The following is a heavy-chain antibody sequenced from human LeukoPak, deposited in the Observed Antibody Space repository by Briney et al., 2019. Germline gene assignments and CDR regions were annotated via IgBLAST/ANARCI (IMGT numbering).Heavy chain of an antibody. CDR2: MFSSGSN. J-gene: IGHJ4*02. CDR1: GGSISSYY. D-gene: IGHD3-3*01. CDR3: ARGLEFRAAYEC. Sequence: SEALSLTCSVSGGSISSYYWSWIRQPAGKRLEWIGRMFSSGSNNYNPSLKSRVTVSIDTSKNHFSLNLSSVTAADTAVYYCARGLEFRAAYECWGQGTLVTVSS. V-gene: IGHV4-4*07.